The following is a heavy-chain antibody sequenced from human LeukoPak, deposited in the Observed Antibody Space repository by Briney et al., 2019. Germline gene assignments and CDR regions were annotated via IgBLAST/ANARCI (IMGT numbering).Heavy chain of an antibody. CDR3: ARDRYSISSLYDF. D-gene: IGHD6-6*01. Sequence: ASVKVSCKASGYTFTSYYIHWVRQTPGQGLEWMGIINPSGGSTTYAQKFQGRVTITRDTPTSTVYMVLSSLRSEDTAVYYCARDRYSISSLYDFWGQGTLVTVSS. CDR2: INPSGGST. CDR1: GYTFTSYY. J-gene: IGHJ4*02. V-gene: IGHV1-46*01.